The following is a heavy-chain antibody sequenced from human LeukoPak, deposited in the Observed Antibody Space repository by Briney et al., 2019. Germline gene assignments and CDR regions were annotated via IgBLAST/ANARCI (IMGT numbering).Heavy chain of an antibody. J-gene: IGHJ6*03. CDR3: ARVGDCSSTSCFDYYYYMDV. D-gene: IGHD2-2*01. V-gene: IGHV3-11*04. CDR2: ISSSGSTI. CDR1: GFTFSDYY. Sequence: GGSLRLSCAASGFTFSDYYMSWIRQAPGKGLEWVSYISSSGSTIYYADSVKGRFTISRDNAKNSLYLQMNSLRAEDTAVYYCARVGDCSSTSCFDYYYYMDVWGKGTTVTVSS.